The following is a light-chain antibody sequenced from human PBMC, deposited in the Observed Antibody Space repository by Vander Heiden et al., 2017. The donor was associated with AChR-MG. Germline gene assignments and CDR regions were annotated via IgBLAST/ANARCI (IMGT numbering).Light chain of an antibody. V-gene: IGLV1-40*01. CDR1: SSNIGAGYD. CDR2: ANN. Sequence: QSVLTQPPSVSGAPGQRVTISRTGSSSNIGAGYDVHWYQQIPGTAPKLLIFANNNRPSGVPDRFSGFKSGTSASLAITGLQAEDEAVYYCQSYDSGLSGSGVFGGGTTLTVL. J-gene: IGLJ3*02. CDR3: QSYDSGLSGSGV.